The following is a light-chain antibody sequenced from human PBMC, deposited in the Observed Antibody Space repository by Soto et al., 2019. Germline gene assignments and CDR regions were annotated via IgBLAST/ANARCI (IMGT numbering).Light chain of an antibody. CDR2: EVR. CDR3: TEYTPTGALV. Sequence: QSALTQPASVSGSPGQSITVSCTGTNTDVGGYNYVYWYQHRPGKAPRLMIYEVRNRLSGVSNRFSGSKSGNTASLTISGLQYEDDEDYYCTEYTPTGALVFGSGTKVTVL. J-gene: IGLJ6*01. V-gene: IGLV2-14*01. CDR1: NTDVGGYNY.